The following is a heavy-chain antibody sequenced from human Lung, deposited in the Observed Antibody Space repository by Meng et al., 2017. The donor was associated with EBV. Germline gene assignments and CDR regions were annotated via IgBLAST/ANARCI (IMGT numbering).Heavy chain of an antibody. CDR2: INPNNGGT. J-gene: IGHJ4*02. Sequence: QVQLVQSGAEVMKPXASLRVSCRASGYTFTDYFLHWVRQAPGQGLEWLGTINPNNGGTNYAQRFQDRVTLTRDTSTSTVYMELSSLGSEDTALYYCAREKSPGHFDYLGQGILVTVSS. CDR1: GYTFTDYF. CDR3: AREKSPGHFDY. V-gene: IGHV1-46*01.